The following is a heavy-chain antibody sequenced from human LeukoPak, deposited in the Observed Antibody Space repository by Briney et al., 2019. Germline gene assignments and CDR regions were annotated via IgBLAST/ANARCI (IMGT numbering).Heavy chain of an antibody. Sequence: GGSLRLSCAASGLTFNNSGMLWVRQAPGKGLEWASSISSSSTYIYYADSVKGRFTISRDNAKKSLYLQMNSLRAEDTAVYYCAREYTALGFDYWGQGTLVTVSS. CDR3: AREYTALGFDY. J-gene: IGHJ4*02. D-gene: IGHD5-18*01. V-gene: IGHV3-21*01. CDR1: GLTFNNSG. CDR2: ISSSSTYI.